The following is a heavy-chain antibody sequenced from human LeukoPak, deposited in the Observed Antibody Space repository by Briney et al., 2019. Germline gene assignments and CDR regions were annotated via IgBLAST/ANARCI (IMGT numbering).Heavy chain of an antibody. J-gene: IGHJ4*02. CDR1: GGSISSYY. CDR2: IYYSGST. D-gene: IGHD1-26*01. V-gene: IGHV4-59*08. Sequence: PSETLSLTCTVSGGSISSYYWSWIRQPPGKGLEWIGYIYYSGSTNYNPSLKSRVTISVDTSKNQFSLKLTSVTAADTAVYYCARRGNGSFYYFDDWGQGTLVTVSS. CDR3: ARRGNGSFYYFDD.